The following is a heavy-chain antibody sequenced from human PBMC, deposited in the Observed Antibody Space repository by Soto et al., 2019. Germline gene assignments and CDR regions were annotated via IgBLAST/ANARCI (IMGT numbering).Heavy chain of an antibody. CDR2: IYYSGST. CDR3: VRLEVEVANY. J-gene: IGHJ4*02. D-gene: IGHD5-12*01. CDR1: GGSISSSSYY. V-gene: IGHV4-39*01. Sequence: QLQLQESGPGLVKPSETLSLTCTVSGGSISSSSYYWGWIRQPPGKGLEWIGSIYYSGSTYYNPSLKSRVTIAVDTSKNQFSRKLSSVTAADTAVYYCVRLEVEVANYWGQGTLVTVSS.